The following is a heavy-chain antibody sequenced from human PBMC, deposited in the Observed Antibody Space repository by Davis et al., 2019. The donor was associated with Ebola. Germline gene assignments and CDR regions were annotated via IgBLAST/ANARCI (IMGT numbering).Heavy chain of an antibody. J-gene: IGHJ3*01. CDR3: AKASSSPLTRAFDV. CDR1: GFTFSSYS. CDR2: ISAGGSTT. V-gene: IGHV3-23*01. Sequence: GEFLKISCAASGFTFSSYSMSWVRQAPGKGLEWVSVISAGGSTTVYTDSAKGRFTISRDNSKNTLYLQMNSLRVEDTALYYCAKASSSPLTRAFDVWGRGAMVTVSS.